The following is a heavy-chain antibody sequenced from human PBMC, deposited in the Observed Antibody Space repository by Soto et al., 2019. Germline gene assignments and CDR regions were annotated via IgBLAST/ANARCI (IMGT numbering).Heavy chain of an antibody. Sequence: QVQLVQSGAEVKKPGASVKVSCKASGYTFSSIGISWVRQAPGQGLEWMGWISPYKGNTYYAQRLQGIVTMTTDTSTSIAYMELGSPSSDDTAVYYCARDLDASGSYFPDYSGQITLLIASS. CDR1: GYTFSSIG. CDR2: ISPYKGNT. CDR3: ARDLDASGSYFPDY. D-gene: IGHD3-10*01. J-gene: IGHJ4*02. V-gene: IGHV1-18*01.